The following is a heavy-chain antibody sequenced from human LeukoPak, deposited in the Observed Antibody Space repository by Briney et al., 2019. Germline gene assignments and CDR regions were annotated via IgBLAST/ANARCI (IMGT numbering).Heavy chain of an antibody. CDR1: GGTFSSYA. CDR2: IIPIFGTA. Sequence: SVKVSCKASGGTFSSYAISWVRQAPGQGLEWMGGIIPIFGTANYAQKFQGRVTITADESTSTAYMELRSLRSDDTAVYYCARAFIVVVPAAPYYMDVWGKGTTVTVSS. J-gene: IGHJ6*03. D-gene: IGHD2-2*01. CDR3: ARAFIVVVPAAPYYMDV. V-gene: IGHV1-69*01.